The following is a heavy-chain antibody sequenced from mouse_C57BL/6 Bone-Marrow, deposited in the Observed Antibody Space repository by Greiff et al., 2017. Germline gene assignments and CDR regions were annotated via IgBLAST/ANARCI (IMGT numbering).Heavy chain of an antibody. Sequence: EVHLVESGEGLVKPGGSLKLSCAASGFTFSSYAMSWVRQTPEKRLEWVAYISSGGDYIYYADTVKGRFTISRDNARNTLYLQMSSLKSEDTAMYYYTRDDYGSYYAMDYWGQGTSVTVSS. CDR1: GFTFSSYA. CDR2: ISSGGDYI. CDR3: TRDDYGSYYAMDY. J-gene: IGHJ4*01. V-gene: IGHV5-9-1*02. D-gene: IGHD1-1*01.